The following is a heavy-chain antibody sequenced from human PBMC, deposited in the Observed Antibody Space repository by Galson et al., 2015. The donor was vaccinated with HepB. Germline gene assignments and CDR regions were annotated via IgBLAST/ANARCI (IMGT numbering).Heavy chain of an antibody. CDR2: ISGSGGST. CDR1: GFTFSSYV. Sequence: SLRLSCAASGFTFSSYVMTWVRQAPGEGLEWVSSISGSGGSTYYADSVKGLFTISRDNSKNTLYLQMNSLRAEDTAVYYCAKEGYSSSPVGWFDPWGQGALVTVSS. J-gene: IGHJ5*02. D-gene: IGHD6-6*01. V-gene: IGHV3-23*01. CDR3: AKEGYSSSPVGWFDP.